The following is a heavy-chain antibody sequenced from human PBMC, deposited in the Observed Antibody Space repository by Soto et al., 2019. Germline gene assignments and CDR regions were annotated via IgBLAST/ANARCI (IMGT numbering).Heavy chain of an antibody. CDR3: ARARITMVREVIKYNMDV. V-gene: IGHV4-59*02. Sequence: SQSLSLTCTVSGGSVCTYDWGWIRRPPRKGLEWIGYIYNSGSTHSNPSLQSRVTVSVDTSKNQVSLKLSSVIASDTAIYYCARARITMVREVIKYNMDVWGQGTTVTVSS. CDR1: GGSVCTYD. D-gene: IGHD3-10*01. CDR2: IYNSGST. J-gene: IGHJ6*01.